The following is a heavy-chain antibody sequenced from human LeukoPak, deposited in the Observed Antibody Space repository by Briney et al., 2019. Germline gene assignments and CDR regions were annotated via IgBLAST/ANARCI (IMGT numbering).Heavy chain of an antibody. CDR1: GFTVSSNY. CDR2: IYTGGTT. J-gene: IGHJ4*02. V-gene: IGHV3-53*01. D-gene: IGHD2-15*01. Sequence: GGSLRLSCAASGFTVSSNYMTWVRQAPGKGLEWVSVIYTGGTTYYAVSVKGRFTISRDNSKNTLYLQMNSLRAEDTAVYYCAGARGVVAKVDYWGQGTLVTVSS. CDR3: AGARGVVAKVDY.